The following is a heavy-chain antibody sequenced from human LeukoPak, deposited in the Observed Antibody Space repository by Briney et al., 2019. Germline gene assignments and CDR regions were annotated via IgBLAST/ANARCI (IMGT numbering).Heavy chain of an antibody. CDR1: GGSISSGSYY. CDR2: IYTSGST. J-gene: IGHJ4*02. CDR3: ARDKSEALDY. Sequence: KPSETLSLTCTVSGGSISSGSYYWIWIRQPAGKGLEWIGRIYTSGSTNYNPSLKSRVTISVDTSKNQFSLKLSSVTAADTAVYYCARDKSEALDYWGQGTLVTVSS. V-gene: IGHV4-61*02.